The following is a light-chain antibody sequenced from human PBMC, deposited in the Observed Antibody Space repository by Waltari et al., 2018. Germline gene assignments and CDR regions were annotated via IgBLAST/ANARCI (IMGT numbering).Light chain of an antibody. V-gene: IGKV3-20*01. J-gene: IGKJ1*01. CDR1: QRVSSNY. CDR3: QHYYNSLWT. Sequence: EIVLTQSPGTLSLSPGETATLSCRASQRVSSNYLAWYQQKPGQAPRLLIYGPSTRATDIPVRFSGSGSGTDFTLTISRLEPEDFAVYYCQHYYNSLWTFGQGTKVEIK. CDR2: GPS.